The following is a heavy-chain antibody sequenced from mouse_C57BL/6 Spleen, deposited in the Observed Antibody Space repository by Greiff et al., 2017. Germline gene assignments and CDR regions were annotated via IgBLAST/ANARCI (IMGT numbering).Heavy chain of an antibody. CDR2: ISYDGSN. CDR3: ARDDGYYNYAMDY. Sequence: EVQRVESGPGLVKPSQSLSLTCSVTGYSITSGYYWNWIRQFPGNKLEWMGYISYDGSNNYNPSLKNRISITRDTSKNQFFLKLNSVTTEDTATYYCARDDGYYNYAMDYWGQGTSVTVSS. CDR1: GYSITSGYY. D-gene: IGHD2-3*01. V-gene: IGHV3-6*01. J-gene: IGHJ4*01.